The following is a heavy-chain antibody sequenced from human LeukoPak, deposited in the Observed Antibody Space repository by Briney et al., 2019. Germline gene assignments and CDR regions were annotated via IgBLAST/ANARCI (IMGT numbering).Heavy chain of an antibody. V-gene: IGHV4-59*01. Sequence: SETLSLTCTVSGGSISSYYWSWIRQPPGKGLEWIGYIYYSGSTSYNPSLKSRVTISVETSKNQFSLKLSSVTAADTAVYYCARGSSSWYALSAFDIWGQGTMVTVSS. J-gene: IGHJ3*02. CDR3: ARGSSSWYALSAFDI. CDR1: GGSISSYY. CDR2: IYYSGST. D-gene: IGHD6-13*01.